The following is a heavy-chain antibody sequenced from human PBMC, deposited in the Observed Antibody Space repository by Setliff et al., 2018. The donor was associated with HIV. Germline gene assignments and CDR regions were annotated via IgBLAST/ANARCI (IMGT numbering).Heavy chain of an antibody. CDR2: IYTRGNT. CDR3: ARLGYSGSLVGAFDI. CDR1: GASITSHN. D-gene: IGHD1-26*01. V-gene: IGHV4-4*07. J-gene: IGHJ3*02. Sequence: PSETLSLTCSVSGASITSHNWSWIRQAAGKGLERIGRIYTRGNTNYNPSLRSRVTMSVDTSKNQFSLNLTSVTAADTAVYYCARLGYSGSLVGAFDIWGQGTMVTVSS.